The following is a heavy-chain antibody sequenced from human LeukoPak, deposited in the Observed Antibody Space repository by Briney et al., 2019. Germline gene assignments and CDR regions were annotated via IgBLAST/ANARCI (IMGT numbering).Heavy chain of an antibody. J-gene: IGHJ1*01. CDR1: GYTFTNYY. V-gene: IGHV1-46*01. Sequence: ASVKVSCKASGYTFTNYYMHWVRQAPGRGLEWMGIINPSGGSTNYAQKFQGRVTMTRDTSTSTVYMELSSLRSEDTAVYYCARGPPTAQYFQHWGQGTLVTVSS. D-gene: IGHD1-1*01. CDR3: ARGPPTAQYFQH. CDR2: INPSGGST.